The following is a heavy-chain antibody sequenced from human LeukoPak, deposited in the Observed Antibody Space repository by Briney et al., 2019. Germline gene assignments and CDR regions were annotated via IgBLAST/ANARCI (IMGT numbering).Heavy chain of an antibody. J-gene: IGHJ5*02. CDR2: INHSGST. V-gene: IGHV4-34*01. D-gene: IGHD2-2*01. CDR3: ARGGYCSSTSCRLLGPCNWFDP. Sequence: SETLSLSCAVYGGSFIGYYWSWIRQPPGKGLEWIGEINHSGSTSHNPSLTSRVSISVATSKNQFSLKLSSVTAADTAVYCCARGGYCSSTSCRLLGPCNWFDPWGQGTLVTVSS. CDR1: GGSFIGYY.